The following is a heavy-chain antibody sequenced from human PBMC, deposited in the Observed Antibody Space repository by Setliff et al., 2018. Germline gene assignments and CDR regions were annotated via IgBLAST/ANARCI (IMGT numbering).Heavy chain of an antibody. CDR3: ATEGGSTITRHYMDV. Sequence: GAPVKVSCKASGGSFNTYAISWVRQAPGQGLEWLGGIIPVFGATNYAQKFQGRLTITTDKPTTTAYMELSSLRSDDTAVYYCATEGGSTITRHYMDVWGKGTTVTVSS. V-gene: IGHV1-69*05. J-gene: IGHJ6*03. CDR1: GGSFNTYA. CDR2: IIPVFGAT. D-gene: IGHD4-4*01.